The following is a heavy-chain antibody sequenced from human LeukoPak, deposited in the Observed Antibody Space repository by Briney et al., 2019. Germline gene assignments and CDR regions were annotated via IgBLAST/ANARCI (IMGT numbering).Heavy chain of an antibody. CDR1: GFTVSSNY. J-gene: IGHJ4*02. CDR2: IYSGGSI. CDR3: ARAGGSGSSESFDY. D-gene: IGHD3-10*01. Sequence: GGSLRLSCAASGFTVSSNYMSWVRQAPGKGLEWVSVIYSGGSIYYADSVKGRFTISRDNSKNTLYLQMNSLRAEDTAVYYCARAGGSGSSESFDYWGQGTLVTVSS. V-gene: IGHV3-53*01.